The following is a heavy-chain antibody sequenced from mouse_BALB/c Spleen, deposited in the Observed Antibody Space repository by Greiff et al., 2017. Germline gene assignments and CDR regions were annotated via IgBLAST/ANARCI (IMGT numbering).Heavy chain of an antibody. CDR2: INPSNGGT. J-gene: IGHJ3*01. CDR1: GYTFTSYY. V-gene: IGHV1S81*02. D-gene: IGHD1-1*01. CDR3: TRCPCGSSWEGFAY. Sequence: QVQLQQPGAELVKPGASVKLSCKASGYTFTSYYMYWVKQRPGQGLEWIGGINPSNGGTNFNEKFKSKATLTVDKSSSTAYMQLSSLTSEDSAVYYCTRCPCGSSWEGFAYWGQGTLVTVSA.